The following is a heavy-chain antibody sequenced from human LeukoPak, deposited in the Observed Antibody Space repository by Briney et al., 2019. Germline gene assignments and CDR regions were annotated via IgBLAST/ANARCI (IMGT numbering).Heavy chain of an antibody. D-gene: IGHD4-11*01. CDR2: IYYGGNT. J-gene: IGHJ4*02. Sequence: PSETLSLTCTVSGGSITSDDYSWSWIRQPPGKGLEWIGYIYYGGNTYYNPSLKSRVTISVDTSKNQFSLKLSSVTAADTAVYYCARTYIDYLPLWGQGTLVSVSS. V-gene: IGHV4-30-4*01. CDR1: GGSITSDDYS. CDR3: ARTYIDYLPL.